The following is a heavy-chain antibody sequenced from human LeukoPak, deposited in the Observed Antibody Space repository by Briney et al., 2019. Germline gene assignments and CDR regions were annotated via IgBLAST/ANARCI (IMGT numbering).Heavy chain of an antibody. Sequence: GGSLRLSCAASGFTVSNTYMSWVRQAPGNGLEWVSLIYSGGNTYYADSVKGRFSISRDNSKNTLYLQMNSLRAEDTAVYYCAKRGTTMEKEGFDYWGQGTLVTVSS. J-gene: IGHJ4*02. D-gene: IGHD5-18*01. CDR2: IYSGGNT. CDR3: AKRGTTMEKEGFDY. V-gene: IGHV3-53*01. CDR1: GFTVSNTY.